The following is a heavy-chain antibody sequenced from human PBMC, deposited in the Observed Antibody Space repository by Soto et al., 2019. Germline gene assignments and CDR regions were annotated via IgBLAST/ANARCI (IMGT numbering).Heavy chain of an antibody. CDR3: ARALITGTRAPGYY. J-gene: IGHJ4*02. D-gene: IGHD1-7*01. CDR2: VKQDGSEK. CDR1: GFTFSSYW. V-gene: IGHV3-7*01. Sequence: GGSLRLSCAAPGFTFSSYWMSWVRQAPGKELEWVANVKQDGSEKYYVDSVKGRFTISRDKSKNTLYLQMNSLRAEDTAVYYCARALITGTRAPGYYWGQGTLVTVSS.